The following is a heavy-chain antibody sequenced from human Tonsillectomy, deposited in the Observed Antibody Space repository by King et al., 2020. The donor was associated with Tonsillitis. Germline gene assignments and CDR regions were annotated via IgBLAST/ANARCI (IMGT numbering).Heavy chain of an antibody. CDR3: AKAARQTHYDFWSGYYDYYYYTDV. J-gene: IGHJ6*03. CDR2: IRDSGGST. D-gene: IGHD3-3*01. Sequence: VQLVESGGGLVQPGGSLRLSCTASGFTFSSYAMSWVRQAPGKGLEWVSSIRDSGGSTYYADSVKGRFTISRDNSKNTLYLQMNSLRAEDTAVYYCAKAARQTHYDFWSGYYDYYYYTDVWGKGTTVTVSS. V-gene: IGHV3-23*04. CDR1: GFTFSSYA.